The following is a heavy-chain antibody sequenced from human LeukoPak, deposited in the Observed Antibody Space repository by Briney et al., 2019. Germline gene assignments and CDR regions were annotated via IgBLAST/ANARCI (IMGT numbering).Heavy chain of an antibody. CDR2: ISGYNGKT. Sequence: ASVKVSCKASGYTFTSYGISWVRQAPGQGLEWMGWISGYNGKTNYAQKLQGRVTMTTDTSTSTAYMELSGLRSEDMAVYYCARARSGYSYDDWGQGTLVTVSS. CDR1: GYTFTSYG. J-gene: IGHJ4*02. D-gene: IGHD5-18*01. CDR3: ARARSGYSYDD. V-gene: IGHV1-18*03.